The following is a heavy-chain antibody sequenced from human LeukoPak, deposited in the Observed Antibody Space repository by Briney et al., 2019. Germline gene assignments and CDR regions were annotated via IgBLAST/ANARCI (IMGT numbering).Heavy chain of an antibody. V-gene: IGHV3-23*01. Sequence: GGSLRLSCVASGFTFSSYAMNWVRLAPGKGLEWVSGVSGSGGSTYYADSVKGRFTISRDNSKNTLYLQMNSLRAEDTAVYYCAKAVLLWFGELRYYFDYWGQGTLVTVSS. CDR1: GFTFSSYA. J-gene: IGHJ4*02. CDR2: VSGSGGST. CDR3: AKAVLLWFGELRYYFDY. D-gene: IGHD3-10*01.